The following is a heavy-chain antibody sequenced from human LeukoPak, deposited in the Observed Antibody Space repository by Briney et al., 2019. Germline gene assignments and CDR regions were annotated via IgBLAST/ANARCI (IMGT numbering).Heavy chain of an antibody. CDR3: ARYTYTFYLDY. Sequence: SSQTRSLTCAISGDRVSRTSAALNWIRQSPSRGLEWLGRTYFGSQWYSDYAVSVRGRISINADTSKNQFSLQLNSVTPEDTAIYFCARYTYTFYLDYWGQGTVVTVSS. CDR2: TYFGSQWYS. V-gene: IGHV6-1*01. J-gene: IGHJ4*02. CDR1: GDRVSRTSAA. D-gene: IGHD2/OR15-2a*01.